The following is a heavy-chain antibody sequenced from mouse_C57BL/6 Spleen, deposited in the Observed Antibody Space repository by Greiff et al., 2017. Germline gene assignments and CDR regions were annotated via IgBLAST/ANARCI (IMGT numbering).Heavy chain of an antibody. J-gene: IGHJ1*03. V-gene: IGHV5-6*01. CDR1: GFTFSSYG. CDR3: ARQKGTTTVVRYFDV. Sequence: EVQGVESGGDLVKPGGSLKLSCAASGFTFSSYGMSWVRQTPDKRLEWVATISSGGNYTYYPDSVKGRFTISRDNAKNTLYLQMSSLKSEDTAMYYCARQKGTTTVVRYFDVWGTGTTVTVSS. D-gene: IGHD1-1*01. CDR2: ISSGGNYT.